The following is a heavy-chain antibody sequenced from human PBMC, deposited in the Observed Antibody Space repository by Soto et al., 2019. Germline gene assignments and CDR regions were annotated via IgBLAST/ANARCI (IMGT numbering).Heavy chain of an antibody. D-gene: IGHD5-18*01. J-gene: IGHJ3*02. CDR2: INHSGST. CDR3: AETYVQRNQNAFDI. Sequence: PSETLSLTCAVYGGSFSGYYWSWIRQPPGKGLEWIGEINHSGSTNYNPSLKSRVTISVDTSKNQFSLKLSSVTAADTAVYYCAETYVQRNQNAFDIWGQGTMVTV. CDR1: GGSFSGYY. V-gene: IGHV4-34*01.